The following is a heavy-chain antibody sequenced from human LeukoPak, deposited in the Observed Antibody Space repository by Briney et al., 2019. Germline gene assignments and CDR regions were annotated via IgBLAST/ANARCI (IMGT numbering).Heavy chain of an antibody. CDR3: AKETDSSGPFDY. V-gene: IGHV3-48*03. Sequence: GGSLRLSCAASGFTFSSYEMNWVRQAPGKGLEWVSYISSSGSTIYYADSVKGRFTISRDNSKYTLFLQMNSLRAEDTAVYYCAKETDSSGPFDYWGQGTLVTVSS. CDR1: GFTFSSYE. J-gene: IGHJ4*02. CDR2: ISSSGSTI. D-gene: IGHD3-22*01.